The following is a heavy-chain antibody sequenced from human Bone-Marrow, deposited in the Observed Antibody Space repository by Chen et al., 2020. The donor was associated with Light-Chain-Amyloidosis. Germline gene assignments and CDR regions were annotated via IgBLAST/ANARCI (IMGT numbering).Heavy chain of an antibody. V-gene: IGHV4-39*01. D-gene: IGHD7-27*01. CDR2: IYYSGST. CDR3: ARAGDGSYYYMDV. J-gene: IGHJ6*03. Sequence: QLQLQESGPGLVKPSETLSLTCTVSGGSISSSSYYWGWIRQPPGKGLEWIGSIYYSGSTYYNPSLKRRVTISVDTSKNQFSLKLSSVTAADTAVYYCARAGDGSYYYMDVWGKGTTVTVSS. CDR1: GGSISSSSYY.